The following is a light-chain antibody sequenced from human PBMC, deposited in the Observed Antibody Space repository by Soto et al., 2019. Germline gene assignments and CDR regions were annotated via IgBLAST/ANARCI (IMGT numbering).Light chain of an antibody. J-gene: IGKJ1*01. Sequence: IAMSQSPATLSLFSGERATISCVASQSVTSNYLAWYQQKPGQAPRLLIFGASIRVTGIPDRFSGSGSGTDFTLTISRLEPEDFAVYYCQQYGGSPETFGQGTIVDIK. CDR1: QSVTSNY. CDR3: QQYGGSPET. CDR2: GAS. V-gene: IGKV3-20*01.